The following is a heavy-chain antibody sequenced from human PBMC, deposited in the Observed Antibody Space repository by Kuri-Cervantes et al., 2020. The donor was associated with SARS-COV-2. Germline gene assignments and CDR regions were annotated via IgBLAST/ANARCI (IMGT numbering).Heavy chain of an antibody. CDR1: GYTFTGYY. J-gene: IGHJ4*02. V-gene: IGHV1-2*02. D-gene: IGHD3-10*01. Sequence: ASVKVSCKASGYTFTGYYVHWVRQAPGQGLEWMGWINPNSGGTNYAQKFQGRVTMTRDTSISTAYMELSRLRSDDTDVYYCARGLIFSDTGGWYFDYWGQGTLVTVSS. CDR2: INPNSGGT. CDR3: ARGLIFSDTGGWYFDY.